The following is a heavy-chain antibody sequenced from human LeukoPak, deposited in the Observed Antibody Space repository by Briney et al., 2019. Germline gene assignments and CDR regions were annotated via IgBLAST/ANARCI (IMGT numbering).Heavy chain of an antibody. J-gene: IGHJ4*02. CDR3: STTYYYDSSEGY. Sequence: GGSLRLSCAASGFMFSSNWMNWVRQAPGKGLEWVGRIKSETDGGTTDYAAPVKGRFTISRDDSKNTLYPQMNSLKTEDTAVYYCSTTYYYDSSEGYWGQGTLVTVSS. D-gene: IGHD3-22*01. V-gene: IGHV3-15*07. CDR1: GFMFSSNW. CDR2: IKSETDGGTT.